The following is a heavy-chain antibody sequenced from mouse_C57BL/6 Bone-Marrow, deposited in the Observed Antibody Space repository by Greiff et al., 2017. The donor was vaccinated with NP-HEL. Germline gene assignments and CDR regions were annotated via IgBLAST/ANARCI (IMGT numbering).Heavy chain of an antibody. J-gene: IGHJ2*01. CDR2: IYPGSGNT. V-gene: IGHV1-66*01. Sequence: QVQLQQSGPELVKPGASVKISCKASGYSFTSYYIHWVKQRPGQGLEWIGWIYPGSGNTKYNEKFKGKATLTADTSSSTAYMQLSSLTSEDSAVYYWAGDEYYFDYWGQGTTLTVSS. CDR3: AGDEYYFDY. CDR1: GYSFTSYY.